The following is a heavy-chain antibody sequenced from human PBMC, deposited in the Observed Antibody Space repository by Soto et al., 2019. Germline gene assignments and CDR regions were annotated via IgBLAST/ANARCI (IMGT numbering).Heavy chain of an antibody. CDR3: AAASRVSSNAFDI. V-gene: IGHV1-58*02. J-gene: IGHJ3*02. CDR1: GFTFTSSA. CDR2: IVVGSGNT. D-gene: IGHD6-13*01. Sequence: SVKVSCKASGFTFTSSAMQWVRQARGQRLEWIGWIVVGSGNTNYAQKFQERVTITRDMSTSTAYMELSSLRSEDTAVYYCAAASRVSSNAFDIWGEGTMVTVSS.